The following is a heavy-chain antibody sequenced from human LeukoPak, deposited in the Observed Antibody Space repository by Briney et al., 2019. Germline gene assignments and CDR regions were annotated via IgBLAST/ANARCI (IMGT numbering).Heavy chain of an antibody. CDR2: IYYSGST. CDR1: GGSISSYY. J-gene: IGHJ4*02. D-gene: IGHD3-3*01. V-gene: IGHV4-59*01. CDR3: ASTDELPTYDFWSGYYSR. Sequence: PSETLSLACTVSGGSISSYYWSWIRQPPGKGLEWIGYIYYSGSTNYNPSLKSRVTISVDTSKNQFSLKLSSVTAADTAVYYCASTDELPTYDFWSGYYSRWGQGTLVTVSS.